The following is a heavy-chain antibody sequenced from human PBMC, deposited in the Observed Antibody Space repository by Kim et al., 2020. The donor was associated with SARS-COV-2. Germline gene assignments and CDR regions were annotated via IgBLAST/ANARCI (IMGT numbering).Heavy chain of an antibody. CDR1: GYTFTSYD. V-gene: IGHV1-8*01. J-gene: IGHJ5*02. CDR2: MNPNSGNT. CDR3: ARPRTEWEQQENNWFDP. D-gene: IGHD6-13*01. Sequence: ASVKVSCKASGYTFTSYDINWVRQATGQGLEWMGWMNPNSGNTGYAQKFQGRVTMTRNTSISTAYMELSSLRSEDTAVYYCARPRTEWEQQENNWFDPWGQGTLVTVSS.